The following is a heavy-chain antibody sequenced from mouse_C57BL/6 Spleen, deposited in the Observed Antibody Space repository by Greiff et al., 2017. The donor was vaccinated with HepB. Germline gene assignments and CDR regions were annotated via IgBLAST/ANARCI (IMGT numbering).Heavy chain of an antibody. CDR3: ARSGGYYSRGFDY. V-gene: IGHV1-9*01. CDR2: ILPGSGST. D-gene: IGHD1-1*01. J-gene: IGHJ2*01. CDR1: GYTFTGYW. Sequence: QVQLQQSGAELMKPGASVKLSCKATGYTFTGYWIEWVKQRPGHGLEWIGEILPGSGSTTYNEKFKGKATFTADTSSNTAYMQLSSLTTEDSAIYYCARSGGYYSRGFDYWGQGTTLTVSS.